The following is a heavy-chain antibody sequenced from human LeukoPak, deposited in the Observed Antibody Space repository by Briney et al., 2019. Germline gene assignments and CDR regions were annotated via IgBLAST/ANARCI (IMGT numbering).Heavy chain of an antibody. Sequence: SETLSLTCAVYGGSFSGYYWSWIRQPPGKGLEWIGEINHSGSTNYNPSLKSRVTISVDTSQNQFSLKLSSVTAADTAVYYRSRWEGGSHYYFVCWLQATLATVRS. V-gene: IGHV4-34*01. CDR3: SRWEGGSHYYFVC. D-gene: IGHD1-26*01. J-gene: IGHJ4*02. CDR1: GGSFSGYY. CDR2: INHSGST.